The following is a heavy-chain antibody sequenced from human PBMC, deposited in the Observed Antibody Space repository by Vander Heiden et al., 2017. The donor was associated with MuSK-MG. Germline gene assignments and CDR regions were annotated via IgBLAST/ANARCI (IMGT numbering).Heavy chain of an antibody. D-gene: IGHD7-27*01. Sequence: EVQLVQSGAEVKKPGESLKISCKGSGYSFTSYWIGWVRQMPGKGLEWMGIIYPGDSDTRYSPAVQGQVTISADKSSSTAYLQWRRMKASDTAMYYFARTSGNWGWYFDLWGRGTMVTVSS. CDR3: ARTSGNWGWYFDL. CDR2: IYPGDSDT. CDR1: GYSFTSYW. J-gene: IGHJ2*01. V-gene: IGHV5-51*01.